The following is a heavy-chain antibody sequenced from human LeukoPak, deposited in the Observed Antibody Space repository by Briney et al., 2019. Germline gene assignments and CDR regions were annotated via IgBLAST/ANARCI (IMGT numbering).Heavy chain of an antibody. CDR1: GGAFSSYA. J-gene: IGHJ4*02. Sequence: ASVKVSCKASGGAFSSYAISWVRQAPGQGLEWMGGIIPIFGTANYAQKFQGRVTITTDESTSTAYMELSSLRSEDTAVYYCLDSRSGLEGWGQGTLVTVSS. CDR3: LDSRSGLEG. V-gene: IGHV1-69*05. D-gene: IGHD3-3*01. CDR2: IIPIFGTA.